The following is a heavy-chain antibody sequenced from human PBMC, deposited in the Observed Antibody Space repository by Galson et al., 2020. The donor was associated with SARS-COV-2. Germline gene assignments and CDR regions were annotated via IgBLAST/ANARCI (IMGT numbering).Heavy chain of an antibody. CDR2: IWYDGSNK. Sequence: QLGESLKISCAASGFTFSSYVMHWVRQAPGKGLEWVAVIWYDGSNKYYADSVKGRFTISRDNSKNTLYLQMNSLRAEDTAVYYCARALRYFDWLLATDYYYYYGMDVWGQGTTVTVSS. J-gene: IGHJ6*02. CDR1: GFTFSSYV. CDR3: ARALRYFDWLLATDYYYYYGMDV. D-gene: IGHD3-9*01. V-gene: IGHV3-33*08.